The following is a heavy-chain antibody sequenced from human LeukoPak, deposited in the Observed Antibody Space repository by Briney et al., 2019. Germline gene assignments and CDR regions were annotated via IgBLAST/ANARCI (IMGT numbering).Heavy chain of an antibody. J-gene: IGHJ5*02. CDR3: ARDHDSASYSAVVSNWFDP. D-gene: IGHD1-26*01. CDR2: IYTGGST. CDR1: GGSISSYY. V-gene: IGHV4-4*07. Sequence: SETLSLTCTVSGGSISSYYWSWIRQPAGKGLEWMGRIYTGGSTNYNPSLKSRVTMSVDTSKNQFSLKLSSVTAADTAVYYCARDHDSASYSAVVSNWFDPWGQGTLVTVSS.